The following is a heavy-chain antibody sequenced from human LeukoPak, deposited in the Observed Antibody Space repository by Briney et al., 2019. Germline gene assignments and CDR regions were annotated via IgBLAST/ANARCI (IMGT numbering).Heavy chain of an antibody. Sequence: PSETLSLTCSVSGGSISSSNYYWSWIRQPAGKGLEWIGRIYTSESTNYNPSLKSRATISVDTSRNQFSLKLSSVTAADTAVYYCARIGGGATTSYFDYWGQGTLVTVSS. CDR3: ARIGGGATTSYFDY. CDR2: IYTSEST. CDR1: GGSISSSNYY. V-gene: IGHV4-61*02. D-gene: IGHD3-16*01. J-gene: IGHJ4*02.